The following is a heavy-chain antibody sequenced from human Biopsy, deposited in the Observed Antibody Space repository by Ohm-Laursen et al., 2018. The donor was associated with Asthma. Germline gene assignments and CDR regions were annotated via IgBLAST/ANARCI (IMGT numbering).Heavy chain of an antibody. CDR3: VRHQYSSSWSTFDY. Sequence: SDTLSLTCTVSGGSMSSSSYYWGWTRQPPGKGMEWIGSMYHSGSPYYHPSLKSRATISVDTSKNQLSLKMSSVTAADTAVYFCVRHQYSSSWSTFDYWGQGALVTVSS. D-gene: IGHD3-22*01. V-gene: IGHV4-39*01. J-gene: IGHJ4*02. CDR2: MYHSGSP. CDR1: GGSMSSSSYY.